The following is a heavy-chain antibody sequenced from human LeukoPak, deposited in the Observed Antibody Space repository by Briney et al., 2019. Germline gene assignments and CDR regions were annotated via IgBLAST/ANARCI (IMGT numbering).Heavy chain of an antibody. CDR3: ARPWVIYYESSGYYSDPYFDY. Sequence: GASVKVSCKASGYTFTSYGISWVRQAPGQGLEWMGWISAYNGNTNYAQKLQGRVTMTTDTSTSTAYMELRSLRSDDTAVYYCARPWVIYYESSGYYSDPYFDYWGQGTLVTVSS. D-gene: IGHD3-22*01. V-gene: IGHV1-18*01. J-gene: IGHJ4*02. CDR2: ISAYNGNT. CDR1: GYTFTSYG.